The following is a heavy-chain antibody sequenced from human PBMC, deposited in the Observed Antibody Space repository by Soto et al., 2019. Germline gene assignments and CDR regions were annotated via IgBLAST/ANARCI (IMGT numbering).Heavy chain of an antibody. J-gene: IGHJ6*02. V-gene: IGHV4-59*12. CDR2: IYYSGST. Sequence: PSETLSVTCPVSGGTISSYDWRWIRQPPGKGLEWIGYIYYSGSTNYNPSLKSRVTISVDTSKNQFSLKLSSVTAADTAVYYCARGSTMVRGVIVPPSRDYYYGMDVWGQGTTVTVSS. CDR3: ARGSTMVRGVIVPPSRDYYYGMDV. D-gene: IGHD3-10*01. CDR1: GGTISSYD.